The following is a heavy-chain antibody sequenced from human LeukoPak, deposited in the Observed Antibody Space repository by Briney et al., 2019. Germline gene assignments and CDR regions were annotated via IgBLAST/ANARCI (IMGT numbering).Heavy chain of an antibody. Sequence: GGSLRLSCAASGFTFSSYWVHWVRQAPGKGLVWVSRINSDGSSTSYADPVKGRFTISRDNAKNTLYLQMNSLRAEDTAVYYCARDQTPQLLRWVYYYYGMDVWCQGTTVTVSS. CDR2: INSDGSST. J-gene: IGHJ6*02. V-gene: IGHV3-74*01. CDR1: GFTFSSYW. CDR3: ARDQTPQLLRWVYYYYGMDV. D-gene: IGHD2-15*01.